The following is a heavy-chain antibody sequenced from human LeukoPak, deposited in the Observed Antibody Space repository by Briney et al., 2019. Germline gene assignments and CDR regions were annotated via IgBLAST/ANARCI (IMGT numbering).Heavy chain of an antibody. V-gene: IGHV3-48*01. CDR2: IISDSSSI. CDR3: ARDRPLSGYDFDS. D-gene: IGHD5-12*01. J-gene: IGHJ4*02. CDR1: GFSLSTYR. Sequence: GGSLRPSCAASGFSLSTYRLNWVRQAPGKGREWLASIISDSSSIFYADAVKGRLTISRDNARNSLFLQMNSLRAEDTAIYYCARDRPLSGYDFDSWGRGTLVTVSS.